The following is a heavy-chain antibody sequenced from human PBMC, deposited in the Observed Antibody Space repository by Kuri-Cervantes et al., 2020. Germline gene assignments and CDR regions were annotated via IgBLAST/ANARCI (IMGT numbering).Heavy chain of an antibody. CDR2: ISGSGGST. CDR1: GFTFSSYA. D-gene: IGHD2-15*01. CDR3: AKDWGRREECGGSCYSHIDY. V-gene: IGHV3-23*01. J-gene: IGHJ4*02. Sequence: GGSLRLSCAASGFTFSSYAMSWVRQAPGKGLEWVSAISGSGGSTYYADSVKGRFTISRDNSKNTLYLQMNSLRAEDTAVYYCAKDWGRREECGGSCYSHIDYWGQGTLVTVSS.